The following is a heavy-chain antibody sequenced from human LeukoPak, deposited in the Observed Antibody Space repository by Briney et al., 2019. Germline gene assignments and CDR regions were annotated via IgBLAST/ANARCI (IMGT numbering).Heavy chain of an antibody. CDR2: IIPIFGTA. CDR3: AREDIVVVVAATGHNWFDP. Sequence: SVKVSCKASGGTFSSYAISWVRQAPGQGLEWMGGIIPIFGTANYAQKFQGRVAITADESTSTAYMELSSLRSEDTAVYYCAREDIVVVVAATGHNWFDPWGQGTLVTVSS. D-gene: IGHD2-15*01. J-gene: IGHJ5*02. V-gene: IGHV1-69*13. CDR1: GGTFSSYA.